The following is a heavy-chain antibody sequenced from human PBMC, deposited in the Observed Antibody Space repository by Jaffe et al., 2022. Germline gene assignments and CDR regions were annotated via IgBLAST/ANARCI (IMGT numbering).Heavy chain of an antibody. J-gene: IGHJ5*02. CDR2: IYYSGST. CDR1: GGSISSSSYY. CDR3: ARHRRIGTNGTNWFDP. V-gene: IGHV4-39*01. Sequence: QLQLQESGPGLVKPSETLSLTCTVSGGSISSSSYYWGWIRQPPGKGLEWIGSIYYSGSTYYNPSLKSRVTISVDTSKNQFSLKLSSVTAADTAVYYCARHRRIGTNGTNWFDPWGQGTLVTVSS. D-gene: IGHD1-26*01.